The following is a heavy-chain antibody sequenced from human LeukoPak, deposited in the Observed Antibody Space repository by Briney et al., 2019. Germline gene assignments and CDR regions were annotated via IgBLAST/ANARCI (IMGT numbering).Heavy chain of an antibody. J-gene: IGHJ4*02. CDR3: AKDFAWAIDY. Sequence: QPLGSLRLSCAASGFTFSNYGMYWVRQAPGKGLEWVTFLHYGMNNEYYGDSVKGRFTISRDNSKNTLYLQMNSLRAEDTAGYYCAKDFAWAIDYWGQGTLATVSS. D-gene: IGHD3-9*01. V-gene: IGHV3-30*02. CDR2: LHYGMNNE. CDR1: GFTFSNYG.